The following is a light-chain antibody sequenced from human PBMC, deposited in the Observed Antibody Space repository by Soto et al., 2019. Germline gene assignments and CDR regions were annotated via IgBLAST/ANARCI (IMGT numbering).Light chain of an antibody. Sequence: EIVLTQSPGTLSVSPGERATLSCRASQSVSSNLAWYQQKPGQAPRLLIYGASTRATGIPARFSGSGSGTEFTLNISSLQSEDFALYYCQQYNNWPLTFGGGTKVEIK. CDR2: GAS. J-gene: IGKJ4*01. V-gene: IGKV3-15*01. CDR1: QSVSSN. CDR3: QQYNNWPLT.